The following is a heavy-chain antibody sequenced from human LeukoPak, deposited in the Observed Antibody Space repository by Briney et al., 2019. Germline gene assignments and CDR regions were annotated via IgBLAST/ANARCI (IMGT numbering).Heavy chain of an antibody. CDR2: INPNSGGT. CDR1: GYTFTGYY. V-gene: IGHV1-2*02. J-gene: IGHJ5*02. Sequence: GASVTVSCKASGYTFTGYYMHWVRQAPGQGLEWMGWINPNSGGTNYAQKLQGRVTITRDTSISTAYMELSRLRSDDTAVYYCASQEAVAGKNWFDPWGQGTLVTVSS. CDR3: ASQEAVAGKNWFDP. D-gene: IGHD6-19*01.